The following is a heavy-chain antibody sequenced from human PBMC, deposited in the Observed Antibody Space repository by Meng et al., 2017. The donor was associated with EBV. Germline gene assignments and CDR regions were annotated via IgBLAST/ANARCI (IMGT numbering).Heavy chain of an antibody. CDR2: FLPRLGAP. CDR1: GGPFRYYA. CDR3: ASESGRGYTPDY. D-gene: IGHD3-10*01. J-gene: IGHJ4*02. Sequence: QVDLVQAAAEVKKPGSSVTVSCKTSGGPFRYYAISWVRQAPGQGLEWLGGFLPRLGAPNYAQKFHGRVKITADESTSTHYMDLSSLRSEDTAIYYCASESGRGYTPDYWGQGTLVTVSS. V-gene: IGHV1-69*01.